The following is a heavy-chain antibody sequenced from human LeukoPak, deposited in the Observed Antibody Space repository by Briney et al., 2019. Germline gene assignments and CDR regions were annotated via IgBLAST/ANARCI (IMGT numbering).Heavy chain of an antibody. D-gene: IGHD4-11*01. J-gene: IGHJ6*03. Sequence: ASVKVSCKASGYTFTSYGISWVRQAPGQGLEWMGWINTNTGNPTYAQGFTGRFVFSLDTSVSTAYLQISSLKAEDTAVYYCARVTVSTYNYYYYMDVWGKGTTVTVSS. CDR3: ARVTVSTYNYYYYMDV. CDR2: INTNTGNP. CDR1: GYTFTSYG. V-gene: IGHV7-4-1*02.